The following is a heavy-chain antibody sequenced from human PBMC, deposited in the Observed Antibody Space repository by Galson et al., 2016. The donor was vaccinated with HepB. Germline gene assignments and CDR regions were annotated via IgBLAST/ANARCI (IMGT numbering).Heavy chain of an antibody. D-gene: IGHD1-26*01. CDR3: TREFDL. V-gene: IGHV3-23*01. CDR1: GFTFATYP. Sequence: SLRLSCAGSGFTFATYPMSWVRQAPGKGLEWVSGIRGSGGGIDYEDSGKGRFTISRDTSKNTLYLQMSSLRAEDTAVYYCTREFDLWGRGTQVTVSS. J-gene: IGHJ2*01. CDR2: IRGSGGGI.